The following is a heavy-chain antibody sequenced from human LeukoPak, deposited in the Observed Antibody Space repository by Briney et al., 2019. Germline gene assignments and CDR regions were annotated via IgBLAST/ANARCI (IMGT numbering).Heavy chain of an antibody. D-gene: IGHD3-22*01. Sequence: PGGSLRLSCAASGFTFSSYAMSWVRQAPGKGLEWVSAFTGSSGRTYYADSVEGRFTISRDNSKNTLSLQMNSLRAEDTAVYYCAKRGHYDSSNSYAPFDHWGQGTLVTVFS. CDR2: FTGSSGRT. CDR1: GFTFSSYA. CDR3: AKRGHYDSSNSYAPFDH. V-gene: IGHV3-23*01. J-gene: IGHJ4*02.